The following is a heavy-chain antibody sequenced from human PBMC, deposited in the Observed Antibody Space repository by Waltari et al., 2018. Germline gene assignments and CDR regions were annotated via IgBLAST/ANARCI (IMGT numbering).Heavy chain of an antibody. Sequence: QLQLQESGPGLVKPSETLSLTCTVSGGSISSSSYYWGWIRQPPGKGLEWIGSIYYSGSTYYNPSLKSRVTISVDTSKNQFSLKLSSVTAADTAVYYCARDGSGSYYNVNYFDYWGQGTLVTVSS. CDR3: ARDGSGSYYNVNYFDY. D-gene: IGHD3-10*01. J-gene: IGHJ4*02. CDR1: GGSISSSSYY. V-gene: IGHV4-39*07. CDR2: IYYSGST.